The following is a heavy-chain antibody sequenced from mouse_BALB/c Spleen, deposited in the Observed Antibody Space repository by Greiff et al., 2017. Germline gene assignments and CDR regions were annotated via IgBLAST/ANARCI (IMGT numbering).Heavy chain of an antibody. CDR2: ISSGGST. V-gene: IGHV5-6-5*01. CDR1: GFTFSSYA. D-gene: IGHD1-1*01. Sequence: EVKLVESGGGLVKPGGSLKLSCAASGFTFSSYAMSWVRQTPEKRLEWVASISSGGSTYYPDSVKGRFTISRDNARNILYLQMSSLRSEDTAMYYCARAYGSRRYYFDYWGQGTTLTVSS. J-gene: IGHJ2*01. CDR3: ARAYGSRRYYFDY.